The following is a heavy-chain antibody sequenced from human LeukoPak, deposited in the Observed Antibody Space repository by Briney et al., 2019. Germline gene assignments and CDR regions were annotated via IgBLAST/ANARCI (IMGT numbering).Heavy chain of an antibody. J-gene: IGHJ4*02. CDR2: IYYSGST. D-gene: IGHD3-3*01. Sequence: PSETLSLTCSVSGGPISGFYWGWVRQPPGKGLEYIGYIYYSGSTNYNPSLESRLSLSVDTPKNQFSLKLSSVTAADTAVYYCARGVKGQFTGEPDFDYWGQGTLVTVSS. CDR3: ARGVKGQFTGEPDFDY. CDR1: GGPISGFY. V-gene: IGHV4-59*12.